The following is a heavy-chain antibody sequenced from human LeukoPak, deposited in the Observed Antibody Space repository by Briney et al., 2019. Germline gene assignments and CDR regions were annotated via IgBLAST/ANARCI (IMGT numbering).Heavy chain of an antibody. D-gene: IGHD1-1*01. CDR2: IYYSGST. CDR3: ATQYDRDFFDY. J-gene: IGHJ4*02. Sequence: SETLSLTCTVSGGSISSSSYYWGWIRQPPGKGLEWIGSIYYSGSTYYNPSLKSRVTISVDTSKNQFSLKLSSVTAADTAVYYCATQYDRDFFDYWGQGTLVTVSS. V-gene: IGHV4-39*07. CDR1: GGSISSSSYY.